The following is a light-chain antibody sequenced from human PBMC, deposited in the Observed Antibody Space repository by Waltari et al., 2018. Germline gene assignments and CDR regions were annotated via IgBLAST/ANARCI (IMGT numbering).Light chain of an antibody. Sequence: WDHHQPGKAPKIINYDVIMRPSGTSNRFSGSKSGNTASLTISWLQAEDEADYYCNSYTSSRTWVFGGGTKLTVL. CDR3: NSYTSSRTWV. CDR2: DVI. J-gene: IGLJ3*02. V-gene: IGLV2-14*03.